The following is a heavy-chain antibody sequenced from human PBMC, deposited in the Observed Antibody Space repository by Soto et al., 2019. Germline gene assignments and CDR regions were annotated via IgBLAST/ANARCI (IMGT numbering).Heavy chain of an antibody. CDR1: GGSFSAYY. CDR3: ARGSVDTVDSSGFYEY. J-gene: IGHJ4*01. CDR2: INHSGGT. D-gene: IGHD3-22*01. V-gene: IGHV4-34*01. Sequence: SETLSLTCAVYGGSFSAYYWSWIRQPPGKGLEWIGEINHSGGTSYNPSLKSRVTISVDTSKSQFSLKLTSVTAADRAVYYCARGSVDTVDSSGFYEYWGHGTPVTSPQ.